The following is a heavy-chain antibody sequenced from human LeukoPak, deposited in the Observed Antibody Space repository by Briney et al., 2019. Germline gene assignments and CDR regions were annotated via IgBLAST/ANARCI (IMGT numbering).Heavy chain of an antibody. CDR3: ARGNYDFWTY. CDR1: GYTFTGYY. D-gene: IGHD3-3*01. J-gene: IGHJ4*02. CDR2: IDPNTGGK. Sequence: ASVKVSCKASGYTFTGYYMHWVRQAPGQGLEWMGWIDPNTGGKNYAQKFQGRVTMTRDTSISTAYMEPSRLRSDDTAVYYCARGNYDFWTYWGKGTLVTVSS. V-gene: IGHV1-2*02.